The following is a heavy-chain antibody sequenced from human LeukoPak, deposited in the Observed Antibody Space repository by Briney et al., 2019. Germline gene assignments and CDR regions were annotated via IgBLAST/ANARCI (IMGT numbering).Heavy chain of an antibody. J-gene: IGHJ3*02. D-gene: IGHD6-13*01. V-gene: IGHV4-59*01. Sequence: PSETLSLTCTVSGGSISTYYWSWIRQPPGTGLEWIGYIYYSGSTNYNPSLKSRVTISVDTSKNQFSLKLSSVTAADTAVYYCARAHLSSSWYSDAFDIWGQGTMVTVSS. CDR2: IYYSGST. CDR1: GGSISTYY. CDR3: ARAHLSSSWYSDAFDI.